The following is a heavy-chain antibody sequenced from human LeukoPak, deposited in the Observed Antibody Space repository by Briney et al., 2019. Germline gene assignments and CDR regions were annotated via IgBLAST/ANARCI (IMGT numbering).Heavy chain of an antibody. Sequence: GGSLRLSCAASGFTFSSYSMNWVRQAPGKGLEWVSYISSSSSTIYYADSVKGRFTISRDNAKNSLYLQMNSLRAEDTAVYYCARNSYELVATIRAPYFDLWGRGTLVTVSS. CDR2: ISSSSSTI. V-gene: IGHV3-48*04. CDR1: GFTFSSYS. CDR3: ARNSYELVATIRAPYFDL. D-gene: IGHD5-12*01. J-gene: IGHJ2*01.